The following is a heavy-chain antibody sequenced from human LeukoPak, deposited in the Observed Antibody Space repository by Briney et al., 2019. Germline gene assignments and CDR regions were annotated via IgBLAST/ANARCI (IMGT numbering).Heavy chain of an antibody. CDR2: INPNSGGT. D-gene: IGHD6-19*01. CDR1: GYTFTGYY. Sequence: ASVTVSCRASGYTFTGYYMHWVGQAPGQGLEGMGWINPNSGGTNYAQKFQGRVTMTRDTSISTAYMELSRLRSDDTAVYYCARGFSSGWYWFDYWGQGTLVTVSS. J-gene: IGHJ4*02. V-gene: IGHV1-2*02. CDR3: ARGFSSGWYWFDY.